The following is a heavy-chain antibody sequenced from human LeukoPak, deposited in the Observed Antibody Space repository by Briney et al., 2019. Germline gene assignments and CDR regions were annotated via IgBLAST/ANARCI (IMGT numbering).Heavy chain of an antibody. CDR3: ARGRPGYCSSTSCPTYYFDY. V-gene: IGHV1-69*05. D-gene: IGHD2-2*01. CDR1: GGIFSSYA. Sequence: SVKVSCKASGGIFSSYAISWVRQAPGQGLEWMGRIIPIFGTANYAQKFQGRVTITTDESTSTAYMELSSLRSEDTAVYYCARGRPGYCSSTSCPTYYFDYWGQGTLVTVSS. CDR2: IIPIFGTA. J-gene: IGHJ4*02.